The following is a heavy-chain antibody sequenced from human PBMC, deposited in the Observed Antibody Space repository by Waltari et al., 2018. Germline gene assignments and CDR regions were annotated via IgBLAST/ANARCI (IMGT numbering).Heavy chain of an antibody. V-gene: IGHV4-39*07. Sequence: QLQLQESGPGLVKPSETLSLTCTVPGGSISSSRYSWGLIRQPPGKGLEWIGMIYYSGSTYYNPSLKSRVTISVDTSKNQFSLKLSSVTAADTAVYYCARDGIVGATSLDYWGQGTLVTVSS. D-gene: IGHD1-26*01. CDR2: IYYSGST. J-gene: IGHJ4*02. CDR3: ARDGIVGATSLDY. CDR1: GGSISSSRYS.